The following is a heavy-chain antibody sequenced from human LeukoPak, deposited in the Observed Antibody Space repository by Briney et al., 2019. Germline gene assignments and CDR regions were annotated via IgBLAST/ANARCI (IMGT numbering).Heavy chain of an antibody. CDR2: TYHSGST. J-gene: IGHJ4*02. CDR3: ASERSNRVIDY. Sequence: PSETLSLTCAVSGGSISSGGYSWSWIRQPPGKGLEWIGYTYHSGSTYYNPSLKSRVTISVDRSKNQFSLKLSSVTAADTAVYYCASERSNRVIDYWGQGTLVTVSS. V-gene: IGHV4-30-2*01. CDR1: GGSISSGGYS. D-gene: IGHD1-14*01.